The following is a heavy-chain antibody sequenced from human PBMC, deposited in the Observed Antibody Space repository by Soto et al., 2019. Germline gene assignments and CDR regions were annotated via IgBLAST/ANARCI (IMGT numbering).Heavy chain of an antibody. CDR2: IDPSDSYT. CDR3: ARLRGCTNGVCYTGAANDAFDI. V-gene: IGHV5-10-1*03. J-gene: IGHJ3*02. CDR1: GYSFTSYW. Sequence: EVQLVQSGAEVKKPGESLRISCKGSGYSFTSYWISWVRQMPGKGLEWMGRIDPSDSYTNYSPSFQGHVTISADKSISTAYLQWSSLKASDTAMYYCARLRGCTNGVCYTGAANDAFDIWGQGTMVTVSS. D-gene: IGHD2-8*01.